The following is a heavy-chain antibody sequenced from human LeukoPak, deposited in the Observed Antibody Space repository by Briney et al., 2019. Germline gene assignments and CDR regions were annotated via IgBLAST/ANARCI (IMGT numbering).Heavy chain of an antibody. Sequence: PSETLSLTCTVSGGSISSYYWSWIRQPAGKGLEWIGRIYTSGNTNYNPSLKSRVTMSVDTSKNQFSLKLSSVTAADTAVYYCARGWKTYSSGWAFDYWGQGTLVTVSS. CDR2: IYTSGNT. J-gene: IGHJ4*02. V-gene: IGHV4-4*07. D-gene: IGHD6-19*01. CDR3: ARGWKTYSSGWAFDY. CDR1: GGSISSYY.